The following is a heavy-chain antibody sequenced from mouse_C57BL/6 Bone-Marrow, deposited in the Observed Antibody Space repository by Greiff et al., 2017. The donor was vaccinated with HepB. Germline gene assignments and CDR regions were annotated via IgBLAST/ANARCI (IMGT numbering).Heavy chain of an antibody. CDR2: IHPNSGST. D-gene: IGHD1-1*01. J-gene: IGHJ3*01. CDR3: ARYYGSSYRFAY. V-gene: IGHV1-64*01. Sequence: VQLQQPGAELVMPGASVKLSCKASGYTFTSYWMHWVKQRPGQGLEWIGMIHPNSGSTNYNEKFKSKATLTVDKSSSTAYMQLSSLTSEDSAVYYSARYYGSSYRFAYWGQGTLVTVSA. CDR1: GYTFTSYW.